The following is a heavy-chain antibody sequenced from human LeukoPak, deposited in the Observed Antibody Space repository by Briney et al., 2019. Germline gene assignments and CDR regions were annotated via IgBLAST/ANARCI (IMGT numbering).Heavy chain of an antibody. Sequence: GGSLRLSCADSGFTFRSYEMNWVRQAPGKGLEWIAYLSSSGSAFSYADSVKGRFTISRDNSKNTLYLQMNSLRAEDTAVYYCAKSTIVVVITLDAFDIWGQGTMVTVSS. J-gene: IGHJ3*02. CDR2: LSSSGSAF. CDR1: GFTFRSYE. V-gene: IGHV3-48*03. D-gene: IGHD3-22*01. CDR3: AKSTIVVVITLDAFDI.